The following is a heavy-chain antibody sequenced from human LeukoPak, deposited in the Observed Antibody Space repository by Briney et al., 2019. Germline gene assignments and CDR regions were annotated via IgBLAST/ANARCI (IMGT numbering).Heavy chain of an antibody. Sequence: PGGSLRLSCAASGFTFSDAWMSWVRQAPGKGLEWVGRIKNKADDGTADYAAPVKGMFTISRDVSKNTLYVQKNSLQTEDTAVYYCVTGELLPSVGSVKYFNALLYWGQGTLVTVSS. J-gene: IGHJ1*01. D-gene: IGHD3-10*01. V-gene: IGHV3-15*01. CDR1: GFTFSDAW. CDR3: VTGELLPSVGSVKYFNALLY. CDR2: IKNKADDGTA.